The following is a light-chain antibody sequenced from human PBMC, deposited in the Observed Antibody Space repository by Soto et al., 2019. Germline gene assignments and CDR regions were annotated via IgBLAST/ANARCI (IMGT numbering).Light chain of an antibody. J-gene: IGKJ1*01. CDR1: QSVRNN. CDR2: DTS. Sequence: ILMTHSPATLSVSPWYRSTLSCSASQSVRNNLAWYQHKPGQTPRLLIYDTSTRATGVPTRFSGSRSGAEFTLTISRLEPEDFAVYYCQQYGSSGTFGQGTKVDIK. CDR3: QQYGSSGT. V-gene: IGKV3-15*01.